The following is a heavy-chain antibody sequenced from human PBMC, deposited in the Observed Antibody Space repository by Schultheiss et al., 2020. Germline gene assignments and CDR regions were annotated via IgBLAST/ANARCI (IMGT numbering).Heavy chain of an antibody. CDR1: GGSISSYY. CDR3: ARSYSCSSTSCYNYYYYYMDV. V-gene: IGHV4-59*01. D-gene: IGHD2-2*02. J-gene: IGHJ6*03. CDR2: IYYSGST. Sequence: SETLSLTCTVSGGSISSYYWSWIRQPPGKGLEWIGYIYYSGSTNYNPSLKSRVTISVDTSKNQFSLKLSSVTAADTAVYYCARSYSCSSTSCYNYYYYYMDVWGKGTTVNV.